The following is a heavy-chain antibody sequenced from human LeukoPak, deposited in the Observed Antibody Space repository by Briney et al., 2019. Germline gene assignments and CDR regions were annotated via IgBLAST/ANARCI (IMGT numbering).Heavy chain of an antibody. J-gene: IGHJ4*02. D-gene: IGHD3-10*02. CDR2: ISGSSSYI. Sequence: PGGSLRLSCAASGFSFSSYSVNWVRQAPGKGLEWVSSISGSSSYIYYADSVKGRFTISRDNAKNSLYLQLNSLRAEDTAVYYCARDLCSGLGILGYWGQGTLVTVSS. CDR1: GFSFSSYS. V-gene: IGHV3-21*06. CDR3: ARDLCSGLGILGY.